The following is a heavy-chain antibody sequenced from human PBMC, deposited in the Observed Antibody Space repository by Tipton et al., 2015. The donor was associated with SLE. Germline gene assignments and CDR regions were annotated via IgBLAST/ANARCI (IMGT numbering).Heavy chain of an antibody. V-gene: IGHV4-59*01. Sequence: GSLRLSCAVSGGSISSYYWSWIRQPPGKGLEWIGYIYYSGSTNYNPSLKSRVTISVDTSKNQFSLKLSSVTAADTAVYYCARDLAARGRHYFDCWGQGTLVSVSS. CDR2: IYYSGST. CDR3: ARDLAARGRHYFDC. J-gene: IGHJ4*02. CDR1: GGSISSYY. D-gene: IGHD6-6*01.